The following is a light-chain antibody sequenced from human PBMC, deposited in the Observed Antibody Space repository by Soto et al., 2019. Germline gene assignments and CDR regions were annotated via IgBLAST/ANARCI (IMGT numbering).Light chain of an antibody. V-gene: IGKV3-11*01. Sequence: EIVLTQSPATLSLSPGERATLSCSASQSVSSYLAWYQQKPGQAPRLLIDDASNRATGIPARFSASGSWTDFTLTISSLEPEYFAVYYCPQRSNSITCGQGTRLEIK. CDR1: QSVSSY. CDR2: DAS. J-gene: IGKJ5*01. CDR3: PQRSNSIT.